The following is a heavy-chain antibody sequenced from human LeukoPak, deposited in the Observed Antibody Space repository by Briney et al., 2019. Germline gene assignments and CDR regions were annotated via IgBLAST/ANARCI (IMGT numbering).Heavy chain of an antibody. CDR1: GYTFTSYG. D-gene: IGHD2-15*01. Sequence: ASVKASCKASGYTFTSYGISWGRQTPGQGLGWMGWISAYNGNTNYAQKLQGRVTMTTDTSTSTAYMGMRSLRSIATAVYFSARAPPNHTPGGYWGQGTLVTVSS. V-gene: IGHV1-18*01. CDR3: ARAPPNHTPGGY. J-gene: IGHJ4*02. CDR2: ISAYNGNT.